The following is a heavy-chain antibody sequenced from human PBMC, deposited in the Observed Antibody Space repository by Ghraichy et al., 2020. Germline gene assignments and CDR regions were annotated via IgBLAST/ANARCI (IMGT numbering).Heavy chain of an antibody. D-gene: IGHD6-19*01. CDR2: ISASGGGT. Sequence: GGSLRLSCAASGFTFSSYAMSWVRQAPGKGLEWVSGISASGGGTYYADSVKGRFTISRDNSKNTLYLQMNSLRAEDTAVYYCAKDVGAVAAQYFQHLGQGTLVAVSS. J-gene: IGHJ1*01. V-gene: IGHV3-23*01. CDR1: GFTFSSYA. CDR3: AKDVGAVAAQYFQH.